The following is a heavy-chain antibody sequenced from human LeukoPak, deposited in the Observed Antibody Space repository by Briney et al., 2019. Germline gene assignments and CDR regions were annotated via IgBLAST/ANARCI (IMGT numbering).Heavy chain of an antibody. Sequence: SETLSLTCTVSGGSISSYYWSWIRQPPGKGLEWIGYIYYSGSTNYNPSLKSRVTISVDTSKNQFSLKLSSVTAADTAVYYCARDPSPTTEMATGNWFDPWGQGTLVTVSS. CDR1: GGSISSYY. CDR3: ARDPSPTTEMATGNWFDP. J-gene: IGHJ5*02. CDR2: IYYSGST. V-gene: IGHV4-59*12. D-gene: IGHD5-24*01.